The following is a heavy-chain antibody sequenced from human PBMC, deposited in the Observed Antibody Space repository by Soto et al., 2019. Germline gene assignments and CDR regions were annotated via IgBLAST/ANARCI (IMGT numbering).Heavy chain of an antibody. J-gene: IGHJ4*02. V-gene: IGHV3-23*01. D-gene: IGHD3-22*01. CDR3: AKLYDSSGYGVGYFDY. CDR1: GFTFSSYA. Sequence: GGSLRLSCAASGFTFSSYAMSWVRQAPGRGLEWVSAISGSGGSTYYADSVKGRFTISRDNSKNTLYLQMNSLRAEETAVYYCAKLYDSSGYGVGYFDYWGQGTLVTVSS. CDR2: ISGSGGST.